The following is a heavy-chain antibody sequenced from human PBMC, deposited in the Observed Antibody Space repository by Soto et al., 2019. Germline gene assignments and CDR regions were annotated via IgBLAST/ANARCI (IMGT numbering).Heavy chain of an antibody. CDR3: AREREEVPGYDFWSGYFPYNWFDP. J-gene: IGHJ5*02. D-gene: IGHD3-3*01. CDR2: INHSGST. V-gene: IGHV4-34*01. Sequence: ETLSLTCAVYGGSFSGYYWSWIRQPPGKGLEWIGEINHSGSTNYNPSLKSRVTISVDTSKNQFSLKLSSVTAADTAVYYCAREREEVPGYDFWSGYFPYNWFDPWGQGTLVTVSS. CDR1: GGSFSGYY.